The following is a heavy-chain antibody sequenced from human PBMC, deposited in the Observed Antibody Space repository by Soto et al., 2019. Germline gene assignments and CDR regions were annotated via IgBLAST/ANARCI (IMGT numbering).Heavy chain of an antibody. CDR3: ASPGYCSDGTCYPDY. V-gene: IGHV4-34*01. D-gene: IGHD2-15*01. Sequence: SETLSLTCAVYGGSLSGSYWSWIRQPPGTGLEWIGEIHHSGSTYYNPSLKSRVTLSADTSKNQFSLKLNSVTAADTAVYYCASPGYCSDGTCYPDYWGQGTLVTVSS. CDR2: IHHSGST. J-gene: IGHJ4*02. CDR1: GGSLSGSY.